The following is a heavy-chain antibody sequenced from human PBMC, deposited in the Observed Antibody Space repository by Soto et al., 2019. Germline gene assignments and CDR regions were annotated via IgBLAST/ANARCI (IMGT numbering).Heavy chain of an antibody. CDR1: GGSILDSTYY. V-gene: IGHV4-39*02. J-gene: IGHJ5*02. Sequence: QLLLQESGPGLVKPSETLSLTCTVSGGSILDSTYYWAWIRPSPGKGLEWIGTIFYSGGTFYTPSLKSRITMSVYTSNNHFTLKLSSVTAADTAVYYCASQASGYYYGWFDPWGQGTLVTVSS. D-gene: IGHD3-22*01. CDR3: ASQASGYYYGWFDP. CDR2: IFYSGGT.